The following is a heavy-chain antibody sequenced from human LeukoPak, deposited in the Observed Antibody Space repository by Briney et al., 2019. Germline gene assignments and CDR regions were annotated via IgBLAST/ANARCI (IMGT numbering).Heavy chain of an antibody. D-gene: IGHD5-18*01. CDR2: ISSDSSTI. CDR3: ARDLSSRGYTYGTPAFTFDI. Sequence: GGSLRLSCAASGFTFSTYSINWVRQAPGQGLEWVSYISSDSSTIYYADSLKGRFTISRDNAKNSLSLLMNSLRAEDTAVYYCARDLSSRGYTYGTPAFTFDIWGQGTMVTVSS. V-gene: IGHV3-48*01. J-gene: IGHJ3*02. CDR1: GFTFSTYS.